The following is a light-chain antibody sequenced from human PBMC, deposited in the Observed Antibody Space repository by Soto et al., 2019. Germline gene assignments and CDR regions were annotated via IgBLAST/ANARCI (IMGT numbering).Light chain of an antibody. J-gene: IGLJ2*01. CDR1: TLAVTSNHH. CDR2: DTS. V-gene: IGLV7-46*01. Sequence: QAVVTQEPSVTVSPGGTVTLTCGSSTLAVTSNHHPYWFQQKAGQAPRTLIYDTSNKHSWTPARFSGSLLGDKAALTLSGAQPEDEAQYYCLLSYNAARVFGGGTKLTVL. CDR3: LLSYNAARV.